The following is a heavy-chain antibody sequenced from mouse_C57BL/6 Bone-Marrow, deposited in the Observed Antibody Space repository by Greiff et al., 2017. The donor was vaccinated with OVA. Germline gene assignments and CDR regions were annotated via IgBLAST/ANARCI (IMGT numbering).Heavy chain of an antibody. V-gene: IGHV1-9*01. CDR1: GYTFTGYW. CDR3: ARDLLWYPSFDY. J-gene: IGHJ2*01. Sequence: QVQLQQSGAELMKPGASVKLSCKATGYTFTGYWIEWVKQRPGHGLEWIGELSPGSGSTNYNEKFKGKATFTADTSSNTAYMQLSGLTTEDSAIYYGARDLLWYPSFDYWGQGTTLTVSS. D-gene: IGHD2-1*01. CDR2: LSPGSGST.